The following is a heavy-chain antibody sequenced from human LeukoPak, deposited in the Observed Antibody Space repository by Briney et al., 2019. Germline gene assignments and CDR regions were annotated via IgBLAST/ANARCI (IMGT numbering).Heavy chain of an antibody. CDR1: GFTFISYA. CDR2: ISFHGTDT. V-gene: IGHV3-30*04. D-gene: IGHD2/OR15-2a*01. Sequence: GGSLRLSCAASGFTFISYAIHWGRQAPGKGLERVAVISFHGTDTFSADSVKGRFTISRDNYKNTLYLQMSSLRGDDTAVYYCAMPRAPVTRISSFDMWGQGTMVTVSS. J-gene: IGHJ3*02. CDR3: AMPRAPVTRISSFDM.